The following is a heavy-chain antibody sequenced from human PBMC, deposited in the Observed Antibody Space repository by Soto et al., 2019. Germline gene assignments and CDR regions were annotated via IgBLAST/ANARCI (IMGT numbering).Heavy chain of an antibody. CDR3: ARGMYYDILTGYYDAFDI. Sequence: SQTLSLTCAVYGGSFSGYYWSWIRQPPGKGLEWIGEINHSGSTNYNPSLKSRVTISVDTSKNQFSLKLSSVTAADTAVYYCARGMYYDILTGYYDAFDIWGQGTMVTVSS. CDR1: GGSFSGYY. V-gene: IGHV4-34*01. CDR2: INHSGST. D-gene: IGHD3-9*01. J-gene: IGHJ3*02.